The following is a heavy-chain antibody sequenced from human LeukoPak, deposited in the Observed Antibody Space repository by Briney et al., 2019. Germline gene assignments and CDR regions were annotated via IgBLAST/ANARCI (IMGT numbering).Heavy chain of an antibody. Sequence: GGSLRLSCAASGFTFTSYGMHWVRQAPGKGLEWVAFIRYDGSNRNYADSVKGRFTISRDNAKNSLYLQMNSLRAEDTAVYYCARGGSYLWTYYYYYYMDVWGKGTTVTVSS. V-gene: IGHV3-30*02. CDR3: ARGGSYLWTYYYYYYMDV. D-gene: IGHD1-26*01. CDR2: IRYDGSNR. J-gene: IGHJ6*03. CDR1: GFTFTSYG.